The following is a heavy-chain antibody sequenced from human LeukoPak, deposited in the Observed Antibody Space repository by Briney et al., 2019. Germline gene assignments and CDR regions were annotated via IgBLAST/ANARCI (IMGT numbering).Heavy chain of an antibody. V-gene: IGHV3-7*01. CDR1: GFTFSTYW. J-gene: IGHJ4*02. D-gene: IGHD3-22*01. CDR2: IKEDGSEK. CDR3: ARDSSGYQ. Sequence: GGSLRLSCAASGFTFSTYWMSWVRQAPGKGLEWVANIKEDGSEKYYGNSVRGRFTISRDNAKNSLYLQMNSLRAEDTAVYYCARDSSGYQWGQGTLVTVSS.